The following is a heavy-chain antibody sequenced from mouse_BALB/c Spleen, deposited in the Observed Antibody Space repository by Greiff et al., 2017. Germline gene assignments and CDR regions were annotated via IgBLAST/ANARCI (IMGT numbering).Heavy chain of an antibody. Sequence: VQLQQSGAELVKPGASVKLSCKASGYTFTSYWMHWVKQRPGQGLEWIGEINPSNGRTNYNEKFKSKATLTVDKSSSTAYMQLSSLTSEDSAVYYCASGTTDAMDYWGQGTSVTVSS. D-gene: IGHD2-14*01. J-gene: IGHJ4*01. CDR3: ASGTTDAMDY. CDR2: INPSNGRT. V-gene: IGHV1S81*02. CDR1: GYTFTSYW.